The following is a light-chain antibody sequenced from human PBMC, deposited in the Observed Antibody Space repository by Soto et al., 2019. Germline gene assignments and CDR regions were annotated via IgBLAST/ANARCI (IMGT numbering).Light chain of an antibody. J-gene: IGKJ1*01. V-gene: IGKV3-15*01. CDR3: QQYNNWPPGT. CDR1: QSVSSN. Sequence: EIVLTQSPATLSVSPGARATLSCRASQSVSSNLAWYQQKPGQAPRLLIYGAFTRATGIPARFSGSGSGTEVTFTISSLQSEDFAVYYYQQYNNWPPGTFGQGTKVEIK. CDR2: GAF.